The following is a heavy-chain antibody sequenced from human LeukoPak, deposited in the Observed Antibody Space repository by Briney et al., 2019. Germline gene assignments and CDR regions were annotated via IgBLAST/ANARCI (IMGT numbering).Heavy chain of an antibody. V-gene: IGHV1-69*05. CDR1: GGTFSSYA. Sequence: ASVKVSCKASGGTFSSYAISWVRQAPGQGLEWMGGIIPIFGTANYAQKLQGRVTMTTDTSTSTAYMELRSLRSDDTAVYYCARDNKWELRFRAFDIWGQGTMVTVSS. CDR2: IIPIFGTA. D-gene: IGHD1-26*01. CDR3: ARDNKWELRFRAFDI. J-gene: IGHJ3*02.